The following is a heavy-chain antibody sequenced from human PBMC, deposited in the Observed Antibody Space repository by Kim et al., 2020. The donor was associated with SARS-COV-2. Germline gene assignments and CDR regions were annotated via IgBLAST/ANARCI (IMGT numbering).Heavy chain of an antibody. CDR1: GGSFSGYY. J-gene: IGHJ6*02. D-gene: IGHD2-2*01. CDR3: ASGGXVVVPAARYYGLDV. V-gene: IGHV4-34*01. CDR2: INHSGST. Sequence: SETLSLTCAVYGGSFSGYYWSWIRQPPGKGLEWIGEINHSGSTNYNPSLKSRVTXSVDTSKNQFSLRLSXVTAADTAVYYCASGGXVVVPAARYYGLDVWGQGXXXTVSS.